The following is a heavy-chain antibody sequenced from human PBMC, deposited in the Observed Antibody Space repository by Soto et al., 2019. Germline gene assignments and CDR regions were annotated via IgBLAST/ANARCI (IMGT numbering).Heavy chain of an antibody. CDR1: GGSISRYY. D-gene: IGHD3-10*01. V-gene: IGHV4-30-4*08. CDR3: ARVGGFGATTIDY. J-gene: IGHJ4*02. CDR2: IYYSGST. Sequence: PSETLSLTCTVSGGSISRYYWNWIRQPPGKGLEWIGYIYYSGSTYYNPSLKSRVTISVDTSKNQFSLKLSSVTAADTAVYYCARVGGFGATTIDYWGQGTLVTVSS.